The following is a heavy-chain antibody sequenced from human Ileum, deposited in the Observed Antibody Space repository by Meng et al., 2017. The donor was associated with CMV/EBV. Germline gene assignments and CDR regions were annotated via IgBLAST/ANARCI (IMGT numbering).Heavy chain of an antibody. CDR3: ARGLAS. V-gene: IGHV4-61*02. CDR1: GASVGNTDWS. CDR2: IDTSGNT. Sequence: LSLTCIVPGASVGNTDWSWSWIRQPAGKGLEWIGRIDTSGNTDYSPSLKSRVTVSADTSENHFSLTLTSVTAADTAVYYCARGLASWGQGTLVTVSS. J-gene: IGHJ4*02.